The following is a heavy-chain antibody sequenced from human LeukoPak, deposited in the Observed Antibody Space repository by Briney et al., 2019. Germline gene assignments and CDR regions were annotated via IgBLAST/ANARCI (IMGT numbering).Heavy chain of an antibody. D-gene: IGHD2-2*02. CDR2: IYYSGST. V-gene: IGHV4-31*03. Sequence: SQTLSLTCTVSGGSISSGGYYWSWIRQPPGKGLEWIGYIYYSGSTYFNPSLKSRATISVNTSKNQFCLKLSSATAADTAVYYCASSPTCYNCGLDVWGKGTTVTVSS. CDR3: ASSPTCYNCGLDV. CDR1: GGSISSGGYY. J-gene: IGHJ6*04.